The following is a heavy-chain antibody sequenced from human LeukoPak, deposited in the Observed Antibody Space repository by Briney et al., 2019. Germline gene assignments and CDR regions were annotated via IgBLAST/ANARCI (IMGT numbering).Heavy chain of an antibody. J-gene: IGHJ6*03. CDR1: GFTFSSYS. Sequence: GGSLRLSCAASGFTFSSYSMIWVRQAPGKGLEWVSSISSSSSYIYYADSVKGRFTISRDNAKNSLYLQMNSLRAEDTAVYYCARGGYDFSLNNYYYYYYMDVWGKGTTVTVSS. D-gene: IGHD3-3*01. V-gene: IGHV3-21*01. CDR2: ISSSSSYI. CDR3: ARGGYDFSLNNYYYYYYMDV.